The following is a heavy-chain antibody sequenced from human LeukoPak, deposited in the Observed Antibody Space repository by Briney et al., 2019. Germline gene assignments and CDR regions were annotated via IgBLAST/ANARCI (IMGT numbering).Heavy chain of an antibody. CDR2: IDHSGGT. D-gene: IGHD3-10*01. CDR1: GGSLINYY. CDR3: AMVRWQSARPGP. Sequence: SETLSLTCAVYGGSLINYYWSWIRQSPGKGLEWIGDIDHSGGTSYNPALRSRVTMSIDPSRNQFYLKINSVTASDTAVYYCAMVRWQSARPGPWDQGSLVTVSS. V-gene: IGHV4-34*01. J-gene: IGHJ5*02.